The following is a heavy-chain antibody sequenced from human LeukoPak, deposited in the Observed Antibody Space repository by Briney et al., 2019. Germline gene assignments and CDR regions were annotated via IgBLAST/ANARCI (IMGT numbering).Heavy chain of an antibody. CDR2: INYSGNT. CDR1: GGSISSHY. V-gene: IGHV4-59*11. D-gene: IGHD4-17*01. J-gene: IGHJ3*02. Sequence: PSETLSLTCTVSGGSISSHYWTWIRQPPGKGLEWIGYINYSGNTNYNPSLKSRVTMSVDTSKNQFSLKLRSVTVADTAVYYCARDPTTVTKGFDIWGQGTMVTVSS. CDR3: ARDPTTVTKGFDI.